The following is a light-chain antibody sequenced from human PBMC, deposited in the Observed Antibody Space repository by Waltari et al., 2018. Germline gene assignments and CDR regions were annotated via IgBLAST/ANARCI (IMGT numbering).Light chain of an antibody. Sequence: EIVLTQSPGTLSLSPGERATLSCRASQRVRRTLAWYQQKPGQSPMLLIYDATSRSTGIPDRFSGSGSGTDFSLTISRLEPEDFAVYYCQKYGSLPATFGQGTKVEIK. V-gene: IGKV3-20*01. CDR1: QRVRRT. CDR3: QKYGSLPAT. J-gene: IGKJ1*01. CDR2: DAT.